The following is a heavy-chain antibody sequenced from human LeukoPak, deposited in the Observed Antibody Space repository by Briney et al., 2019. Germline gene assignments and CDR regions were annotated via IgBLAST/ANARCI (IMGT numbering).Heavy chain of an antibody. J-gene: IGHJ1*01. CDR1: GFTFSSYA. V-gene: IGHV3-23*01. D-gene: IGHD3-22*01. CDR2: ISGSGGST. CDR3: AKTTLTYYYDSSGYSNAEYFQH. Sequence: GGSLRLSCAASGFTFSSYAMHWVRQAPGKGLEWVSAISGSGGSTYYADSVKGRFTISRDNSKNTLYLQMNSLRAEDTAVYYCAKTTLTYYYDSSGYSNAEYFQHWGQGTLVTVSS.